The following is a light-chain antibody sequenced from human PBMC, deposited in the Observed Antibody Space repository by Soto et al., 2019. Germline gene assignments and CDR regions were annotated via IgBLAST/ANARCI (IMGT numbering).Light chain of an antibody. V-gene: IGKV3-20*01. J-gene: IGKJ5*01. CDR3: QHYQGGHPIA. CDR1: QSVSAR. CDR2: DVF. Sequence: EIVLTQSPDTLSCSPGESATLSCRASQSVSARLAWYKHKPGQPPRLLLSDVFNRASGVAERFSGSGSETDFTLIIRRLEPEDSALYYCQHYQGGHPIAFGQGTRLEIK.